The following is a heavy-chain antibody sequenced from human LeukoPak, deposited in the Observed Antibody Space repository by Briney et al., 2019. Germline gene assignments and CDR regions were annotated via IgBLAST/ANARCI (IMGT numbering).Heavy chain of an antibody. CDR3: ARAHSSSSTFDL. V-gene: IGHV3-33*01. J-gene: IGHJ4*02. CDR1: GFTFSDYG. Sequence: HPGVSLRLSCAASGFTFSDYGIHWVRQAPGQGLEWVALIWYDGSKKYYADSVKGRFTISRDNTKNTLYLQLNSLRADDTAVYYCARAHSSSSTFDLWGQGTLVTVSS. D-gene: IGHD6-6*01. CDR2: IWYDGSKK.